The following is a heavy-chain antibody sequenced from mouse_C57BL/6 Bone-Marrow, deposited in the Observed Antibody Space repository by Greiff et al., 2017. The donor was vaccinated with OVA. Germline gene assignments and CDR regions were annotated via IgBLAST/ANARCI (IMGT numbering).Heavy chain of an antibody. Sequence: VHVKQSGPELVKPGASVKMSCKASGYTFTDYNMHWVKQSHGKSLEWIGYINPNNGGTSYNQKFKGKATLTVNKSSSTAYMELRSLTSEDSAVYYCARGAPYAMDYWGQGTSVTVS. CDR2: INPNNGGT. CDR3: ARGAPYAMDY. D-gene: IGHD3-1*01. CDR1: GYTFTDYN. J-gene: IGHJ4*01. V-gene: IGHV1-22*01.